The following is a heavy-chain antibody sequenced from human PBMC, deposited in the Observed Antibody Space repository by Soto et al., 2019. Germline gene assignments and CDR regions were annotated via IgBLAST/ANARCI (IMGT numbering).Heavy chain of an antibody. V-gene: IGHV3-30*18. CDR3: AKGVVTTSLYYFDY. D-gene: IGHD2-21*02. CDR2: ISYDGSET. J-gene: IGHJ4*02. Sequence: QVQLVESGGGVVQPGRSLRLSCAASGFTFSSYGMHWVRQAPGKGLEWVAVISYDGSETYYAVSVKGRFTISRDNSKNTLYLQMNSLRAEDTAVYYCAKGVVTTSLYYFDYWGQGTLVPVSS. CDR1: GFTFSSYG.